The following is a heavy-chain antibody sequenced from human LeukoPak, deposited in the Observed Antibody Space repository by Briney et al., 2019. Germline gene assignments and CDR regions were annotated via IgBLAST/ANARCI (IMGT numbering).Heavy chain of an antibody. V-gene: IGHV3-33*06. Sequence: PGGSLRLSCAASGFNFFTYGMHWVRQAPGKGLEWVAVIWYDGSNKYYADSVKGRFTISRDNSKSTLSLQMNSLRAEDTAVYYCAKARVVVAATISFDYWGQGTLVTVSS. D-gene: IGHD2-15*01. CDR2: IWYDGSNK. CDR1: GFNFFTYG. CDR3: AKARVVVAATISFDY. J-gene: IGHJ4*02.